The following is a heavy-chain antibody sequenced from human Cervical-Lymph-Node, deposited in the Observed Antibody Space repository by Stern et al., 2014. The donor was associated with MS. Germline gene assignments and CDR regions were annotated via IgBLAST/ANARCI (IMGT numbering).Heavy chain of an antibody. CDR2: GIPVFDTA. CDR3: ARSSRRYSYDSSGYWDYSMDV. D-gene: IGHD3-22*01. V-gene: IGHV1-69*01. CDR1: GGTFTNYV. J-gene: IGHJ6*02. Sequence: VQLEESGPEVKKPGSSVKVSCKASGGTFTNYVISWVRQAPGQGLEWMGGGIPVFDTAKFAQKFQGRVTIIADESTSTVNMALSSLRSEDTAVYYCARSSRRYSYDSSGYWDYSMDVWGQGTTVTVSS.